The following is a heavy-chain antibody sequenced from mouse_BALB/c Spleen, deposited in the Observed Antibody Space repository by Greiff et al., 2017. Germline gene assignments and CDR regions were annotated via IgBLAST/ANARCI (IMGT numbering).Heavy chain of an antibody. Sequence: VKLMESGPGLVQPSQSLSITCTVSGFSLTSYGVHWVRQSPGKGLEWLGVIWSGGSTDYNAAFISRLSISKDNSKSQVFFKMNSLQANDTAIYYCARMDGYDGGLLAYWGQGTLVTVSA. D-gene: IGHD2-2*01. J-gene: IGHJ3*01. CDR2: IWSGGST. V-gene: IGHV2-2*02. CDR1: GFSLTSYG. CDR3: ARMDGYDGGLLAY.